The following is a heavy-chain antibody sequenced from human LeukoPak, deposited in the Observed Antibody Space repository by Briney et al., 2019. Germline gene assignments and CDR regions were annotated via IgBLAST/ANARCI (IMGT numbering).Heavy chain of an antibody. J-gene: IGHJ4*02. CDR2: ISSSSSYI. CDR1: GFIFSSYS. CDR3: ARGNESDYFDY. Sequence: GGSLRLSSAASGFIFSSYSMNWVRQTPGKRLEWVSSISSSSSYIYYADSVKGRFTISRDNAKNSLYLQMNSLRAEDTAVYYCARGNESDYFDYWGQGTLVTVSS. D-gene: IGHD1-1*01. V-gene: IGHV3-21*01.